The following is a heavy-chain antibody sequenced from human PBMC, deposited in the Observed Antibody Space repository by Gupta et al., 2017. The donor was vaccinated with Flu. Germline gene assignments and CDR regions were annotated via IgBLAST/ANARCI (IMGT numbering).Heavy chain of an antibody. J-gene: IGHJ4*02. CDR3: ARDAYCSSTSCQPNPIY. V-gene: IGHV3-7*01. CDR2: IKQDGSEK. CDR1: W. Sequence: WMSWVRQAPGKGLEWVANIKQDGSEKYYVDSVKGRFTISRDNAKNSLYLQMNSLRAEDTAVYYCARDAYCSSTSCQPNPIYWGQGTLVTVSS. D-gene: IGHD2-2*01.